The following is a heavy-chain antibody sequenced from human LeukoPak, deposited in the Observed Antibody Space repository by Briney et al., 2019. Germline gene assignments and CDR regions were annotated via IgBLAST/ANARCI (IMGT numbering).Heavy chain of an antibody. D-gene: IGHD1-26*01. Sequence: GGSLRLSCAASGFTFSNYWMHWVRQAPGKGLVWVSRINSDGSSTSYADSVKGRFTISRDNAKNTLYLQMNSLRAEDTAVYYCAKVSSGSYFGYYYYYMDVWGKGTTVTVSS. J-gene: IGHJ6*03. CDR1: GFTFSNYW. CDR3: AKVSSGSYFGYYYYYMDV. V-gene: IGHV3-74*01. CDR2: INSDGSST.